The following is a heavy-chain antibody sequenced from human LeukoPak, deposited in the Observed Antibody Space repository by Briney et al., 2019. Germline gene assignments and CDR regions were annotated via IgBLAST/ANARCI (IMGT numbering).Heavy chain of an antibody. CDR1: SGSISSSSYY. J-gene: IGHJ5*02. CDR3: ARDARYSSSWYAYDWFDP. V-gene: IGHV4-39*07. Sequence: SETLSLTCTVSSGSISSSSYYWGWIRQPPGKGLEWIGSIYYSGSTYYNPSLKSRVTISVDTSKNQFSLKLSSVTAADTAVYYCARDARYSSSWYAYDWFDPWGQGTLVTVSS. D-gene: IGHD6-13*01. CDR2: IYYSGST.